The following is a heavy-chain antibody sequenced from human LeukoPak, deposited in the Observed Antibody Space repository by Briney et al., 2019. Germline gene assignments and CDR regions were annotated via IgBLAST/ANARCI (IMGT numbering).Heavy chain of an antibody. D-gene: IGHD1-1*01. J-gene: IGHJ4*02. V-gene: IGHV3-33*01. CDR2: IYYDGSNI. CDR1: EFTFTTYA. CDR3: ARDWKTNSFDY. Sequence: GGSLRLSCAASEFTFTTYAMHWVPQAPGKGREWVAFIYYDGSNIYYADYVKGRFTISRDISKNTLYLQMDSLRAEDTAIYYCARDWKTNSFDYWGQGTLVTVSS.